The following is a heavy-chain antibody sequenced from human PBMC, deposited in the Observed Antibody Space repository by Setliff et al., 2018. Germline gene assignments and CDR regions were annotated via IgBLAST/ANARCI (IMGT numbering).Heavy chain of an antibody. CDR1: GFTLSSYS. CDR2: ISSSSSYT. Sequence: PGGSLRLSCAASGFTLSSYSMNWVRQAPGKGLEWVSSISSSSSYTYYADSVKGRFTISRDNSKHTLYLQMNSLRAEDTAVYYCAKVFPDYDSSGYYLDYWGQGTLVTVSS. D-gene: IGHD3-22*01. V-gene: IGHV3-21*04. J-gene: IGHJ4*02. CDR3: AKVFPDYDSSGYYLDY.